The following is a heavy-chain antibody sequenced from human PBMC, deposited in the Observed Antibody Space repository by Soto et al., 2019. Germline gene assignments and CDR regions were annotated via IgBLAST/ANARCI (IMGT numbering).Heavy chain of an antibody. CDR3: ARARKWNDLDI. Sequence: DVQLVETGGGLIQPGGSLRLSCAASGFSVSSDYMNWVRQDPVKGLEWISVIYSGGSTYYADSVRERFTISRDNSENTLFLQMDSLRVEDTAVYYCARARKWNDLDIWGQGTMVTVSS. D-gene: IGHD1-1*01. CDR2: IYSGGST. V-gene: IGHV3-53*02. CDR1: GFSVSSDY. J-gene: IGHJ3*02.